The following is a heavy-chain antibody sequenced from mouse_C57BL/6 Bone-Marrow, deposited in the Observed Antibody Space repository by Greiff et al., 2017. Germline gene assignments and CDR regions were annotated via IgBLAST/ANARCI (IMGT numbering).Heavy chain of an antibody. Sequence: VKLQQSGAELARPGASVKLSCKASGYTFTSYGISWVKQRTGQGLEWIGESYPRSGNTYYNEKFKGKATLTADKSSSTAYMELRSLTSEDSAVYYCARSYSNFPWFAYWGQGTLVTVSA. CDR1: GYTFTSYG. V-gene: IGHV1-81*01. D-gene: IGHD2-5*01. CDR3: ARSYSNFPWFAY. J-gene: IGHJ3*01. CDR2: SYPRSGNT.